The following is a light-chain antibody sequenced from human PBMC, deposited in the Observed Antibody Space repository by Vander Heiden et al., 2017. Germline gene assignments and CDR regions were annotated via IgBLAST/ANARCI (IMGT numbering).Light chain of an antibody. V-gene: IGLV1-44*01. J-gene: IGLJ2*01. CDR1: SPNVGSKS. Sequence: QSVLSQPPSASGTPGQRVTISCSGSSPNVGSKSVIWYQQLPGTAPKLLIYRNTERPSGVPDRFSGSKSGTSASLAISGLQSEDEADYYCAAWDVSLNGMIFGGGTKLTVL. CDR3: AAWDVSLNGMI. CDR2: RNT.